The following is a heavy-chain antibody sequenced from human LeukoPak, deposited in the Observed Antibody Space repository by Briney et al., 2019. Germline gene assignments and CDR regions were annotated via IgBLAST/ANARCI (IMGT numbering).Heavy chain of an antibody. CDR2: IYSGGST. CDR1: GFTVSSNY. Sequence: GGSLRLSCAASGFTVSSNYMCWVRQAPGKGLEWVSVIYSGGSTYYSDSGKGRFTISRDNSKNTLYLQMNSLRAEDTAVYYCAREGRGPDGLDAFDIWGQGTMVTVSS. J-gene: IGHJ3*02. D-gene: IGHD5-24*01. V-gene: IGHV3-66*01. CDR3: AREGRGPDGLDAFDI.